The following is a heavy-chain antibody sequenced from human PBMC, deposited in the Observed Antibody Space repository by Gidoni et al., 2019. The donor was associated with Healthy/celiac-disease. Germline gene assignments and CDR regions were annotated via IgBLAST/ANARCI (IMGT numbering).Heavy chain of an antibody. CDR2: ISSSSSYI. CDR1: GFTFSRYS. CDR3: ASRIWFGESLYHFDY. J-gene: IGHJ4*02. V-gene: IGHV3-21*01. Sequence: EVQLVESGGGLVKPVGSLRLSCAASGFTFSRYSMNWVRQAPGKGLEWGSSISSSSSYIYYADSVKGRFTISRDNAKNSLYLQMNSRRAEDTAGYYCASRIWFGESLYHFDYWGQGTLVTVSS. D-gene: IGHD3-10*01.